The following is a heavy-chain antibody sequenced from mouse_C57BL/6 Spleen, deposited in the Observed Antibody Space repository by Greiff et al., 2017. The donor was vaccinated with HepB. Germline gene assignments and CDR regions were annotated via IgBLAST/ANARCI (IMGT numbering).Heavy chain of an antibody. V-gene: IGHV5-6*01. J-gene: IGHJ2*01. CDR2: ISSGGSYT. CDR1: GFTFSSYG. Sequence: EVQGVESGGDLVKPGGSLKLSCAASGFTFSSYGMSWVRQTPDKRLEWVATISSGGSYTYYPDRVKGRFTISRDNAKNTLYLQMSSLKSEDTAMYYCARRGITTVVEYYFDYWGQGTTLTVSS. CDR3: ARRGITTVVEYYFDY. D-gene: IGHD1-1*01.